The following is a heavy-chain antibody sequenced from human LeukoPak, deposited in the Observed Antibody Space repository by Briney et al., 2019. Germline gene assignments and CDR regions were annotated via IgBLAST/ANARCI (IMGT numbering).Heavy chain of an antibody. D-gene: IGHD4-23*01. Sequence: SETLSLTCTVSGGSISSYYWSWIRQPPGKGLEWIGYIYSSGSTNYNPSLKRRVTISVDTSKNQFSLKLSSVTAAATAVYYCARSGNYHYFDSWGQGTLVTVSS. V-gene: IGHV4-59*08. CDR1: GGSISSYY. CDR3: ARSGNYHYFDS. CDR2: IYSSGST. J-gene: IGHJ4*02.